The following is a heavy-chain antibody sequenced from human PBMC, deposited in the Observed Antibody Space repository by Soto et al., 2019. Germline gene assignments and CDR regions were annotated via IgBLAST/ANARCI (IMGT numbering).Heavy chain of an antibody. J-gene: IGHJ4*02. CDR1: GGSISSSSYY. D-gene: IGHD6-13*01. CDR3: ARLSSWYSYLDY. V-gene: IGHV4-39*01. Sequence: QLQLQESGPGLVKPSETLSLTCTVSGGSISSSSYYWGWIRQPPWKGLEWIGSIYYSGSTYYNPSLKSRVTISVDTSKNQFSLKLSSVTAADTAVYYCARLSSWYSYLDYWGQGTLVTVSS. CDR2: IYYSGST.